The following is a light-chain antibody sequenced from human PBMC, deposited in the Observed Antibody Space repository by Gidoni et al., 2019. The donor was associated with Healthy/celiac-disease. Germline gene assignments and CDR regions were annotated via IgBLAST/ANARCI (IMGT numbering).Light chain of an antibody. J-gene: IGKJ2*01. CDR3: QEYGSSPMYT. V-gene: IGKV3-20*01. CDR2: GES. Sequence: EIVLTQSPGTLSLSPGERATLSCRASQRVCSSYLAWYQQKPGQAPRLIIYGESSRATVIPDRLSGSGSGTDFTLTISILEPEDFAVYYCQEYGSSPMYTVGQGTKLEIK. CDR1: QRVCSSY.